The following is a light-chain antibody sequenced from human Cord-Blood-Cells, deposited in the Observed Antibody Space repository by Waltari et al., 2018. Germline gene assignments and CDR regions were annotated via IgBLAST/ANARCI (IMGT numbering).Light chain of an antibody. CDR2: DAS. CDR1: QSVSSY. V-gene: IGKV3-11*01. J-gene: IGKJ5*01. CDR3: QQRSNWIT. Sequence: EIVLTQAPATLSLSPGDRATLSCRASQSVSSYLAWYQQKPGQAPRLLIYDASNRTTGIPARFSGSGSGTDFTLTISSLETEDFAVYYCQQRSNWITFGQGTRLEIK.